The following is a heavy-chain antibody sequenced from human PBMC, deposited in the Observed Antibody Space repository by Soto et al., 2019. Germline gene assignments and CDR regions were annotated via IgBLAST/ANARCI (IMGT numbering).Heavy chain of an antibody. D-gene: IGHD6-19*01. V-gene: IGHV4-39*01. Sequence: QLQLQESGPRLVKPSETLSLTCTVSGGSITSDNHYWGWIRQPPGKGLEWIGSIYYSGSTYYNPSLRSRVSISVDTPRDQCSLKLRSVSATDTAIYYCGRSPPYTAVDEFDCWGQGTLVTVSS. J-gene: IGHJ4*02. CDR2: IYYSGST. CDR1: GGSITSDNHY. CDR3: GRSPPYTAVDEFDC.